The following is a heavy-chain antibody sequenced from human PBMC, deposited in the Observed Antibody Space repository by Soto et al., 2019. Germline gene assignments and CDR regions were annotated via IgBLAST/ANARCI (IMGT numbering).Heavy chain of an antibody. V-gene: IGHV3-9*01. CDR1: GVSLDDHG. J-gene: IGHJ4*02. Sequence: GGSLRLSCVVSGVSLDDHGMHWVRQAPGKGLEWVAGLSWNSVDISYADSVKGRFTISRDNAKNSLYVQMNSLRIEDTALYYCAKGYQSSRSFSGLFDYWGQGNPVTVSS. D-gene: IGHD3-22*01. CDR3: AKGYQSSRSFSGLFDY. CDR2: LSWNSVDI.